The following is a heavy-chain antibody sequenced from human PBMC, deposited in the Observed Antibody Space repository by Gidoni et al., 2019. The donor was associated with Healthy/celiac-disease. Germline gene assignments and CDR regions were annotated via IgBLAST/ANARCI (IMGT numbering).Heavy chain of an antibody. CDR1: GFTFSSYS. Sequence: EVQLVESGGGLVQPGGSLRLSCAASGFTFSSYSMNWVRQAPGKGLEWVSYISSSSSTIYYADSVKGRFTISRDNAKNSLYLQMNSLRAEDTAVYYCARGGRDGYNYPAAFDYWGQGTLVTVSS. CDR2: ISSSSSTI. V-gene: IGHV3-48*01. J-gene: IGHJ4*02. CDR3: ARGGRDGYNYPAAFDY. D-gene: IGHD5-12*01.